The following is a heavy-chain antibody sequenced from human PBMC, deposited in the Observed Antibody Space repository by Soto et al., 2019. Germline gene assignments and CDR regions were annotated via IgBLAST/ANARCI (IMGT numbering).Heavy chain of an antibody. V-gene: IGHV6-1*01. CDR1: GDSVSSNSAA. J-gene: IGHJ6*02. D-gene: IGHD3-10*01. Sequence: SQTLSLTCVISGDSVSSNSAAWNWIRQSPSRGLEWLGRTYYRSKWYNDYAVSVKSRITINPDTSKNQFSLQLNSVTPEDTAVYYCARDRLGTMVRGVITNYYYYGMDVWGQGTTVTVSS. CDR3: ARDRLGTMVRGVITNYYYYGMDV. CDR2: TYYRSKWYN.